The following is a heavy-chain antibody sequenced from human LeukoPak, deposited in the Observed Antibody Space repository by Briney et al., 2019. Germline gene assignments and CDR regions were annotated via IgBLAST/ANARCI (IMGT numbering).Heavy chain of an antibody. CDR1: GGSVSSGRYY. V-gene: IGHV4-61*01. D-gene: IGHD4-11*01. CDR3: ARADYSNYGDAFDI. J-gene: IGHJ3*02. Sequence: SETLSLTCTVSGGSVSSGRYYWSWIRQPPGKGLEWIGYIYYSGRTNYNPSLKSRVTISVDTSKNQFSLKLSSVTAADTAVYYCARADYSNYGDAFDIWGQGTMVTVSS. CDR2: IYYSGRT.